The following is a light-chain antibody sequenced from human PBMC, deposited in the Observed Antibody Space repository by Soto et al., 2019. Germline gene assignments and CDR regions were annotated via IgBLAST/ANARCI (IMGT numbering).Light chain of an antibody. Sequence: QSVLTQPASMSGSPGQSITISCTGTNSDVGGYNSVSWYQQHPGKAPKLMIYDVTNRPSGVSSRFSGSKSGNTASLTISGLQAEDEADYYCSSYTGTHIVFGTGTKVTVL. CDR1: NSDVGGYNS. V-gene: IGLV2-14*01. CDR2: DVT. J-gene: IGLJ1*01. CDR3: SSYTGTHIV.